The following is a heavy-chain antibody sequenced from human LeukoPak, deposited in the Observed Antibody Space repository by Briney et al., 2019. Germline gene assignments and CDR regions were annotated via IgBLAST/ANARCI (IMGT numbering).Heavy chain of an antibody. CDR1: GGSFSGYY. V-gene: IGHV4-34*01. D-gene: IGHD2-2*01. CDR3: ARGLTYCSSTSCYHNWFDP. CDR2: INHSGST. J-gene: IGHJ5*02. Sequence: SETLSLTCAVYGGSFSGYYWSWLRKPPGKGLEWIGEINHSGSTNYNPSLKSRVTISVDTSKNQFSLKLSPVTAADTAVYYCARGLTYCSSTSCYHNWFDPWGQGTLVTVSS.